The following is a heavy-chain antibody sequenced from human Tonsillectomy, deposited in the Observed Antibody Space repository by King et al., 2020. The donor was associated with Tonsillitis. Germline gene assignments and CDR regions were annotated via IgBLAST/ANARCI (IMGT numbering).Heavy chain of an antibody. Sequence: VQLVESGGGLVQPGGSLRLSCAASDLTFSTYWMSWIRQAPGKGLEWVANIKHDGSDTTYVDSVKGRFTFSRDNAKNSLYLEMNRLGAEDTALYYCARTPAWGELDSWGQGALVTVSS. D-gene: IGHD7-27*01. CDR3: ARTPAWGELDS. V-gene: IGHV3-7*01. CDR2: IKHDGSDT. J-gene: IGHJ4*02. CDR1: DLTFSTYW.